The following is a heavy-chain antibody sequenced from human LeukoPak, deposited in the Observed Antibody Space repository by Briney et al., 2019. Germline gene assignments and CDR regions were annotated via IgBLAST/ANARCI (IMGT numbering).Heavy chain of an antibody. J-gene: IGHJ6*02. V-gene: IGHV1-18*01. CDR2: ISAYNGNT. CDR1: GYTFTSYG. D-gene: IGHD3-10*01. CDR3: ARDRGIYYGSGSYYYGMDV. Sequence: ASVKVSCKASGYTFTSYGISWVGQAPGQGLEWMGWISAYNGNTNYAQKLQGRVTMTTYTSTSTAYMELRSLRSDDTAVYYCARDRGIYYGSGSYYYGMDVWGQGTTVTVSS.